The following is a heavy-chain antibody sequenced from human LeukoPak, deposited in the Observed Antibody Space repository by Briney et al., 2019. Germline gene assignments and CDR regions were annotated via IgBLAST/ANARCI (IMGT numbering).Heavy chain of an antibody. Sequence: GGSLRLSCAASGFTFDDYGMNWFRQAPGKGLEWVSGINWNGGSTGYADSVKGRFTISRDNAKNSLYLQMNSLRAEDTALYYCARVYELREEDYYYYYMDVWGKGTTVTVSS. V-gene: IGHV3-20*04. CDR2: INWNGGST. D-gene: IGHD5/OR15-5a*01. CDR1: GFTFDDYG. J-gene: IGHJ6*03. CDR3: ARVYELREEDYYYYYMDV.